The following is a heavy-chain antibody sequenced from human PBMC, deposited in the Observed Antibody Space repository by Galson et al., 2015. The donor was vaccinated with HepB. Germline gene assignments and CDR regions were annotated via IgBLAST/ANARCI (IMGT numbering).Heavy chain of an antibody. CDR3: AKGLRITIFGVVIPKGAYGMDV. D-gene: IGHD3-3*01. Sequence: SLRLSCAASGFTFSSYAMSWVRQAPGKGLEWVSAISGSGGSTYYADSVKGRFTISRDNSKNTLYLQMNSLRAEDTAVYYCAKGLRITIFGVVIPKGAYGMDVWGQGTTVAVSS. CDR1: GFTFSSYA. CDR2: ISGSGGST. J-gene: IGHJ6*02. V-gene: IGHV3-23*01.